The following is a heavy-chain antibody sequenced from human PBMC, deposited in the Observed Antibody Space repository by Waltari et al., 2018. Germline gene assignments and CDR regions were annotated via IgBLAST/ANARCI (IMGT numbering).Heavy chain of an antibody. J-gene: IGHJ4*02. CDR2: VQRSGRT. CDR3: ARDRGRGIYLDS. V-gene: IGHV4-4*02. Sequence: QLQLQESGPGLVKPSGTLSITCAVSGDSLRSPDWWSWVRQSPGKGLEWIGQVQRSGRTNYNTSFASRVTISIDTSTNHFSLKVTSATAADTAVYFCARDRGRGIYLDSWGQGTLVTVSP. D-gene: IGHD1-1*01. CDR1: GDSLRSPDW.